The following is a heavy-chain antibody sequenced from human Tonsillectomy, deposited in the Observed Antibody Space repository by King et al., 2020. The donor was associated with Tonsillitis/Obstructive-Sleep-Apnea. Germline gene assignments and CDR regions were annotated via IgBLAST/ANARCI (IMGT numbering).Heavy chain of an antibody. CDR2: IKSKTDGGTT. CDR3: TTGYCTNGVCYSPDY. D-gene: IGHD2-8*01. CDR1: GFTFSNAW. Sequence: VQLVESGGGLVKPGGSLRLSYAASGFTFSNAWMSWVRQAPGKGLEWVGRIKSKTDGGTTDYAAPVKGRFTISRDDSKNTLYLQMNSLKTEDTAVYYCTTGYCTNGVCYSPDYWGQGTLVTVSS. V-gene: IGHV3-15*01. J-gene: IGHJ4*02.